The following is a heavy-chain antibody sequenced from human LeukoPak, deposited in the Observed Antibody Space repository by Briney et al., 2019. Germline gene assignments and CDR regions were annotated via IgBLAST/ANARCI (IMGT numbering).Heavy chain of an antibody. V-gene: IGHV3-23*01. CDR1: GFTFSSYA. CDR2: ISGSGGNT. J-gene: IGHJ4*02. Sequence: PGASLRLSCAASGFTFSSYAMSWVRQAPGKGLEWVSGISGSGGNTYYADSVKGRFTISRDNSKNTLYLQMNSLRAEDTAVYYCATLYRSGWNGDENWGQGTLVSVSS. CDR3: ATLYRSGWNGDEN. D-gene: IGHD6-19*01.